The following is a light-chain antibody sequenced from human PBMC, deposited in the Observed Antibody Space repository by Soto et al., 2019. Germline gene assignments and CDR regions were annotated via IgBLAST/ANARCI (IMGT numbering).Light chain of an antibody. Sequence: EIVMTQSPVTLSVSPGDRATLSCRASQSVNSNLAWYQQKPGQIPKLLIYVASTRATGIPARFSGSGSGTEFTLTISSLQSEDFAVYYCQQYNVWTLTFGGGTKVEFK. CDR2: VAS. J-gene: IGKJ4*01. V-gene: IGKV3-15*01. CDR1: QSVNSN. CDR3: QQYNVWTLT.